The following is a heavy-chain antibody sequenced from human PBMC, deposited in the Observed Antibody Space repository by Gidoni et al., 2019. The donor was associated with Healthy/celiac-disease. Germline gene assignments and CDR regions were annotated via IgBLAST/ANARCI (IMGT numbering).Heavy chain of an antibody. Sequence: EVQLVESGGGLVKPGGSLRLSCAASGFTFSSYSMNWVRQAPGKGLEWVSSISSSSSYIYYADSVKGRFTISRDNAKNSLYLQMNSLRAEDTAVYYCARDCCRAGYCSGGSCRDAFDIWGQGTMVTVSS. CDR2: ISSSSSYI. CDR1: GFTFSSYS. V-gene: IGHV3-21*01. J-gene: IGHJ3*02. CDR3: ARDCCRAGYCSGGSCRDAFDI. D-gene: IGHD2-15*01.